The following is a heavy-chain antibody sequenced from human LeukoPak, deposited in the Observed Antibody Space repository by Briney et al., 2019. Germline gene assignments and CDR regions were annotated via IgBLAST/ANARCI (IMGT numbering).Heavy chain of an antibody. V-gene: IGHV3-48*03. CDR3: ARGPRYNWNSNYFPFDY. J-gene: IGHJ4*02. D-gene: IGHD1-7*01. CDR2: ISSSGSTI. CDR1: GFTFSSYE. Sequence: LPGGSLRLSCAASGFTFSSYEMNWVRQAPGKGLEWVSYISSSGSTIYYADSVKGRFTISRDNAKNSLYLQMNSLRVEDTAVYYCARGPRYNWNSNYFPFDYWGQGTLVTVSS.